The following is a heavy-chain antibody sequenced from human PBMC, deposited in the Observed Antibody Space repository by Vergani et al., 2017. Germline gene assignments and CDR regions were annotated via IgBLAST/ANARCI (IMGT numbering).Heavy chain of an antibody. D-gene: IGHD3-3*01. CDR3: ARDYYDFWSGYYLTYFDY. Sequence: QVQLVQSRAEVKKPGASVKVSCKASGYTFTGYYMHWVRQAPGQGLEWMGWINPNSGGTNYAQKFQGRVTMTRDTSISTAYMELSRLRSDDTAVYYCARDYYDFWSGYYLTYFDYWGQGTLVTVSS. V-gene: IGHV1-2*02. CDR1: GYTFTGYY. CDR2: INPNSGGT. J-gene: IGHJ4*02.